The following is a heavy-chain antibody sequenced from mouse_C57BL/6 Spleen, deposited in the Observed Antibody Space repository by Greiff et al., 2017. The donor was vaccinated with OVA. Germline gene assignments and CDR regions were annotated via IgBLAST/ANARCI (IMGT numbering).Heavy chain of an antibody. D-gene: IGHD2-10*02. V-gene: IGHV14-1*01. CDR3: TTEERYGNYVFDY. CDR2: IDPEDGDT. CDR1: GFNIKDYY. J-gene: IGHJ2*01. Sequence: VHVKQSGAELVRPGASVKLSCTASGFNIKDYYMHWVKQRPEQGLEWIGRIDPEDGDTEYAPKFQGKATMTADTSSNTAYLQLSSLTSEDTAVYYCTTEERYGNYVFDYWGQGTTLTVSS.